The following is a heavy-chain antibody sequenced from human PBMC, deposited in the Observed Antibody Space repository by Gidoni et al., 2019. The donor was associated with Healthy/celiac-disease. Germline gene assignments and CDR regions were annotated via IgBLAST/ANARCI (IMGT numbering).Heavy chain of an antibody. J-gene: IGHJ4*02. CDR2: ISYDGSNK. V-gene: IGHV3-30*18. Sequence: GFTFSSYGMHWVRQAPGKGLEWVAVISYDGSNKYYADSVKGRFTISRDNSKNTLYLQMNSLRAEDTAVYYCAKDRGYYGSVSYYGGLNYWGQGTLVTVSS. CDR3: AKDRGYYGSVSYYGGLNY. D-gene: IGHD3-10*01. CDR1: GFTFSSYG.